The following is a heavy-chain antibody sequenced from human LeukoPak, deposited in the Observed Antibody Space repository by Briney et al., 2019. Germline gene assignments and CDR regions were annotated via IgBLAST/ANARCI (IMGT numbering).Heavy chain of an antibody. V-gene: IGHV4-34*01. Sequence: SETLSLTCAVYGGSFSGYYWSWIRQPPGKGLEWIGEINHSGSTNYNPSLKSRVTISVDTSKNQFSLKLSSVTAADTAVYYCARGVGYSYGLAYWGQGTLVTVSS. CDR1: GGSFSGYY. D-gene: IGHD5-18*01. CDR3: ARGVGYSYGLAY. CDR2: INHSGST. J-gene: IGHJ4*02.